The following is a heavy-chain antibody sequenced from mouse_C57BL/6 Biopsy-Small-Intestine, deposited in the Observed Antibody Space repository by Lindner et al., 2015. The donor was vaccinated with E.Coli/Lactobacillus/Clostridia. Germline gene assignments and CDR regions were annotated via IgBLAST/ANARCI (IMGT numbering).Heavy chain of an antibody. CDR1: GYAFSDSW. CDR2: IYPGDRDT. CDR3: ARVRARTGTRGYYFDY. D-gene: IGHD4-1*01. V-gene: IGHV1-82*01. Sequence: VQLQESGPELVKPGASVKISCKASGYAFSDSWMNWLKQRPGKGLEWIGRIYPGDRDTNYNGKFKDKATLTADISSSTAYIQPNSLTSEDSAVYFCARVRARTGTRGYYFDYWGQGTPLTVSS. J-gene: IGHJ2*01.